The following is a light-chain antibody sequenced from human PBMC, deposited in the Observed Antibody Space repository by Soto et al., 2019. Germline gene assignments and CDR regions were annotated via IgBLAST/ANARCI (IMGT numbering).Light chain of an antibody. CDR3: QQRSSWPRWK. V-gene: IGKV3-11*01. J-gene: IGKJ1*01. Sequence: EIVLTQSPATLSLSPGERATLSCRASQSVNNYLAWYQQKPGQAPRLLIYDASNRATDIPARFSGSGSGTDITLTISSPEPEDLAVYYCQQRSSWPRWKFGQGAKVEIK. CDR1: QSVNNY. CDR2: DAS.